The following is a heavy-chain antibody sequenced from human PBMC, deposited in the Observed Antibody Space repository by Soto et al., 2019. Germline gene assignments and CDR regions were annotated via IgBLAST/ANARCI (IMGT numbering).Heavy chain of an antibody. CDR2: IYYSGST. J-gene: IGHJ3*02. CDR1: GGSISSSSYY. D-gene: IGHD2-15*01. V-gene: IGHV4-39*01. Sequence: SETLSLTSPVSGGSISSSSYYWGWIRQPPGKGLEWIGSIYYSGSTYYNPSLKSRVTISVDTSKNQFSLKLSSVTAADTAVYYCARHSFRWPDAFDIWGQGTMVTVSS. CDR3: ARHSFRWPDAFDI.